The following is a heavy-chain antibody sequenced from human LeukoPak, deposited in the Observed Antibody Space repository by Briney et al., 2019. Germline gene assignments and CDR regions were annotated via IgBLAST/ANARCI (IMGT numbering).Heavy chain of an antibody. Sequence: ASVKVSCKASGYTFTGYHMHWVRQAPGQGLEWMGWINPNSGGTNYAQKFQGRVTMTRDTSISTAYMELSRLRSDDTAVYYCARVVFYSSGSKSNRVDYWGQGTLVTVSS. J-gene: IGHJ4*02. CDR2: INPNSGGT. D-gene: IGHD6-19*01. CDR3: ARVVFYSSGSKSNRVDY. V-gene: IGHV1-2*02. CDR1: GYTFTGYH.